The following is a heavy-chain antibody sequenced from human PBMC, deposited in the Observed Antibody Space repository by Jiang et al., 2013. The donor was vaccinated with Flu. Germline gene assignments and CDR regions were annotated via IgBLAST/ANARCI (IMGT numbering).Heavy chain of an antibody. Sequence: GLVKPSETLSLTCTVSGGSISSYYWSWIRQPPGKGLEWIGYIYYSGSTNYNPSLKSRVTISVDTSKNQFSLKLSSVTAADTAVYYCARGYCSSTSCYEDWFDPWGQGTLVTVSS. CDR1: GGSISSYY. CDR3: ARGYCSSTSCYEDWFDP. V-gene: IGHV4-59*01. J-gene: IGHJ5*02. CDR2: IYYSGST. D-gene: IGHD2-2*01.